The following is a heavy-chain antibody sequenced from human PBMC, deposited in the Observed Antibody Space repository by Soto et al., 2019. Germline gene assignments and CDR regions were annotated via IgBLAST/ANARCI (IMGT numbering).Heavy chain of an antibody. CDR2: VYSSGRT. V-gene: IGHV4-31*03. CDR1: GGSITSGGYY. J-gene: IGHJ3*02. Sequence: PSETLSLTCSVSGGSITSGGYYWGWMRQLPEKGLDRVAYVYSSGRTCYKLSLPSGLAISLDNSKNQSSLLLSCVTAADTAVYYCARDHTGFNKAFDIRGQGAMVKVSS. D-gene: IGHD5-12*01. CDR3: ARDHTGFNKAFDI.